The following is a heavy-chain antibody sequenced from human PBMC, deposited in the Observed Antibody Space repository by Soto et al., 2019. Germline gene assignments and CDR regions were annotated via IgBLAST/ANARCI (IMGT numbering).Heavy chain of an antibody. V-gene: IGHV3-21*01. J-gene: IGHJ5*02. CDR2: ISSSSSYI. CDR3: ATVATNSYNWLDP. Sequence: GGSLRLSCAASGFTFSSYSMNWVRQAPGKGLEWVSSISSSSSYIYYADSVKGRFTISRDNAKNSLYLQMSSLRAEDTAVYYCATVATNSYNWLDPWGQGTLVTVSS. CDR1: GFTFSSYS. D-gene: IGHD5-12*01.